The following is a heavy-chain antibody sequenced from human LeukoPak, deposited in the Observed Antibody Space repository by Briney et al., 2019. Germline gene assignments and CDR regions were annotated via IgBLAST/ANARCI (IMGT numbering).Heavy chain of an antibody. J-gene: IGHJ4*02. Sequence: PGRSLRLSCAASGFTFSSYGMHWVRQAPGKGLEWVAVISYDGSNKYYADSVKGRFTISRDNSKNSLYLQMNSLRAEDTAVYYCARGHYDRNYSGEGTLVTVSS. CDR3: ARGHYDRNY. D-gene: IGHD3-22*01. CDR1: GFTFSSYG. CDR2: ISYDGSNK. V-gene: IGHV3-30*03.